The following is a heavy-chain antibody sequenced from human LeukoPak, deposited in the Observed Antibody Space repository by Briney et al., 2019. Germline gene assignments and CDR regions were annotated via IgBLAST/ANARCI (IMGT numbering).Heavy chain of an antibody. D-gene: IGHD6-6*01. CDR1: GFTFSSYA. CDR2: ISGSGGST. J-gene: IGHJ4*02. V-gene: IGHV3-23*01. Sequence: PGGSLRLSCAASGFTFSSYAVSWVRQAPGKGLEWVSAISGSGGSTYYADSVKGRFTISRDNSKNTLFLQMNSLRAEDTAVYYCAKGPLAARPLDYWGQGTLVTVSS. CDR3: AKGPLAARPLDY.